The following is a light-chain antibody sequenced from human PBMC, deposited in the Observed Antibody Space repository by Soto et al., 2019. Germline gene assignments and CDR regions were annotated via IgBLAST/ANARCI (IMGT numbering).Light chain of an antibody. Sequence: DIQMTQSPSTLSASVGDRVTITCRASQNINTWLAWYQQKPGKAPKLLIYKASSLESGVPSRFSGSGSGSEFTLTISSLQPDDVATYYCQQYNSYSMYTFGQGTKLEIK. CDR2: KAS. CDR1: QNINTW. CDR3: QQYNSYSMYT. V-gene: IGKV1-5*03. J-gene: IGKJ2*01.